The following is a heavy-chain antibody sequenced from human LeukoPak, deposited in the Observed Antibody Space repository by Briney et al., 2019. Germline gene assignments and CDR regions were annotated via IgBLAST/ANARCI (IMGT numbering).Heavy chain of an antibody. CDR3: AKAPVTTCSGAYCYPFDY. CDR2: ISVSGNT. J-gene: IGHJ4*02. D-gene: IGHD2-15*01. CDR1: GFTLSSYA. Sequence: GGSLRLSCAASGFTLSSYAMSWVRQGPGKGLEGVSAISVSGNTYHADSVKGRCTISSDSYKNTLYLEMNILSRESDAVVYRAKAPVTTCSGAYCYPFDYWGQGTLVTVSS. V-gene: IGHV3-23*01.